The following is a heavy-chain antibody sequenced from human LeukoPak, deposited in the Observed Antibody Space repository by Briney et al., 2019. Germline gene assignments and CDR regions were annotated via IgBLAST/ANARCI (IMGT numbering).Heavy chain of an antibody. CDR1: GFSLSTSGVG. D-gene: IGHD6-13*01. J-gene: IGHJ3*02. V-gene: IGHV2-5*01. Sequence: ESGPTLVKPTQTLTLTCTFSGFSLSTSGVGVGWIRQPPGKALEWLALIYWNDDKRYSPSLKSRLTITKDTSKNQVVLTMTNMDPVDTATYYCAHRLVPTESSSWYSDAFDIWGQGTMVTVSS. CDR3: AHRLVPTESSSWYSDAFDI. CDR2: IYWNDDK.